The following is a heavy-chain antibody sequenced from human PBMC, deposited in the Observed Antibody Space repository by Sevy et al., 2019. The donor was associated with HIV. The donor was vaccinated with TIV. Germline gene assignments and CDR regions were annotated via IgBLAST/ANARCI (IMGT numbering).Heavy chain of an antibody. CDR3: VRAIVIEGSF. J-gene: IGHJ4*02. CDR2: TKYDGSEI. D-gene: IGHD2-2*01. V-gene: IGHV3-7*01. Sequence: GGSLRLSCAASGFNINTYWMNWVRQAPGKGLEWVANTKYDGSEIYYVDSVRGRFTISKDNARNLVYLQMNSLRAEDTALYYCVRAIVIEGSFWGQGTLVTVSS. CDR1: GFNINTYW.